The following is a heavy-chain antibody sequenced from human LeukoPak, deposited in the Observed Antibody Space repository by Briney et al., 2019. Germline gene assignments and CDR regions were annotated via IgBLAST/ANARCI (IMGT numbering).Heavy chain of an antibody. CDR2: IYHSGST. Sequence: SETLSLTCAVSGGSISSSNWWSWVRQPPGKGLEWIGEIYHSGSTNYNPSLKSRVTISVDKSKNQFSLKLSSVTAADTAVYYCARVKCSGGSCYDYYYYYGMDVWGQGTTVTVSS. J-gene: IGHJ6*02. D-gene: IGHD2-15*01. CDR1: GGSISSSNW. V-gene: IGHV4-4*02. CDR3: ARVKCSGGSCYDYYYYYGMDV.